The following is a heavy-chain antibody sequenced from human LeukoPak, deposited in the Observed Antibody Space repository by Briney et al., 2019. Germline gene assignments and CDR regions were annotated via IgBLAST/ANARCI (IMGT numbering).Heavy chain of an antibody. D-gene: IGHD3-10*01. V-gene: IGHV3-48*04. CDR3: ARDPIRTDYYGSGSYSGAFDM. CDR1: GFTFSSYS. J-gene: IGHJ3*02. Sequence: GGSLRLSCAASGFTFSSYSMNWVRQDPGKRPEWVSYSSSSGSTIYYADSVKGRFTISRNNAKNSLYLQMNSLRAEDTAVYYCARDPIRTDYYGSGSYSGAFDMWGQGTMVIVSS. CDR2: SSSSGSTI.